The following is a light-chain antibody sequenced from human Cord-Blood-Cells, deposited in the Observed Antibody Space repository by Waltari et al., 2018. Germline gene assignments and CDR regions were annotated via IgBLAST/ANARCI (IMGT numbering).Light chain of an antibody. CDR2: DVS. J-gene: IGLJ3*02. Sequence: QSALTQPASVSGSPGQSITISCTGTSSDVGGYNYVSWYQRHPGKAPKLMIYDVSNRPSGVSSRFSGSKPGDTASLTISGLQAEDEADYYCSSYTSSSTRVFGGGTKLTVL. V-gene: IGLV2-14*01. CDR3: SSYTSSSTRV. CDR1: SSDVGGYNY.